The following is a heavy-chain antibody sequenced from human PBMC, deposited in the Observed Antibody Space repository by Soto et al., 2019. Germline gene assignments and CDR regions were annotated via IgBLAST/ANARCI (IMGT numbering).Heavy chain of an antibody. D-gene: IGHD3-22*01. V-gene: IGHV1-2*04. CDR1: GYTFTGYY. CDR3: ARDRSGYWVGRAFDI. J-gene: IGHJ3*02. Sequence: ASVKVSCEASGYTFTGYYMHWVRQAPGQGLEWMGWINPNSGGTNYAQKFQGWVTMTRDTSISTAYMELSRLRSDDTAVYYCARDRSGYWVGRAFDIWGQGTMVTVSS. CDR2: INPNSGGT.